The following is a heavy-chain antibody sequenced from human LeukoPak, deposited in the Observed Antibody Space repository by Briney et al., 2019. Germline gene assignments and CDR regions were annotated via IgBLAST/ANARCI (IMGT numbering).Heavy chain of an antibody. Sequence: GGSLRLSCAASGFTVSKNYMNWVRQAPGKGLEWVSVIYSGGSTYYADSVKGRFTISRDNSKNTLYLQMNSLRAEDTAVYYCAREQTFPYFDSWGQGTLVTVSS. D-gene: IGHD3-16*01. V-gene: IGHV3-66*01. CDR2: IYSGGST. J-gene: IGHJ4*02. CDR3: AREQTFPYFDS. CDR1: GFTVSKNY.